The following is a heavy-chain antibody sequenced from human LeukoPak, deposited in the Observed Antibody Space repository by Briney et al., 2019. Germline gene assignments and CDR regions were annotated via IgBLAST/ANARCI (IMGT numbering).Heavy chain of an antibody. V-gene: IGHV1-2*02. D-gene: IGHD4-17*01. CDR3: ARIAYGDYATHDH. CDR2: INPNSGDT. Sequence: ASVKVSCKASGYTFTGYYMHWVRQAPGQGLEWMGWINPNSGDTYYVQKFQGRVAMTRDTSLTTAYMELNRLGSDDTAMFYCARIAYGDYATHDHWGQGTLVTVSS. J-gene: IGHJ4*02. CDR1: GYTFTGYY.